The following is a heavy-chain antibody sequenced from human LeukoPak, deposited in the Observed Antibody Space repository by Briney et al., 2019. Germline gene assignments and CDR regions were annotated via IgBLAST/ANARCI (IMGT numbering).Heavy chain of an antibody. CDR2: IKQDGSEK. J-gene: IGHJ4*02. V-gene: IGHV3-7*01. D-gene: IGHD3-3*01. CDR1: GFTFSSYW. Sequence: QSGGSLRLSCAASGFTFSSYWMSWVRQAPGKGLEWVANIKQDGSEKYYVDSVKGRFTISRDNAKNSLYLQMNSLRAEDTAVYSCARDLFGPTSFVWRYGPFDYWGQGTLVTVSS. CDR3: ARDLFGPTSFVWRYGPFDY.